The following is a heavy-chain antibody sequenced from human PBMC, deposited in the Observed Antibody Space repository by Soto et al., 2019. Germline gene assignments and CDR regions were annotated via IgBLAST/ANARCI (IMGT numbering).Heavy chain of an antibody. CDR1: GGSISSSSYY. Sequence: PSGTLSLACTVSGGSISSSSYYWGWIRQPPGKGLEWIGSIYYSGSTYYNPSLKSRVTISVDTSKNQFSLKLSSVTAADTAVYYCARHLAGGSFNYYYYGMDVWGQGTTVTVSS. CDR2: IYYSGST. J-gene: IGHJ6*02. V-gene: IGHV4-39*01. CDR3: ARHLAGGSFNYYYYGMDV. D-gene: IGHD2-15*01.